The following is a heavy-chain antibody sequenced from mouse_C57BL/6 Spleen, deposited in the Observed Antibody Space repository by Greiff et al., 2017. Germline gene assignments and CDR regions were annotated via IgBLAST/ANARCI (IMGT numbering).Heavy chain of an antibody. CDR2: IDPEDGET. J-gene: IGHJ3*01. D-gene: IGHD2-4*01. Sequence: EVQLQQSGAELVKPGASVKLSCTASGFNIKDYYMHWVKQRTEQGLEWIGRIDPEDGETKYAPKFPGKATITADTSSNTAYLQLSSLTSEDTAVYYCARGSYDYEGVFAYWGQGTLVTVSA. V-gene: IGHV14-2*01. CDR3: ARGSYDYEGVFAY. CDR1: GFNIKDYY.